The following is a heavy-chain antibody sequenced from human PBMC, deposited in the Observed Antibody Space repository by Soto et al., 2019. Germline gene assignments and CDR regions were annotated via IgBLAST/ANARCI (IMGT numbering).Heavy chain of an antibody. J-gene: IGHJ2*01. CDR3: ARNEDYYDSSGYYGGYWYFDL. Sequence: ASVKVSCKASGYTFTSYGISWVRQSPGQGLEWMGWISAYNVNTNYAQKLQGRVTMTTDTSTSTAYMELRSLRSDDTAVYYCARNEDYYDSSGYYGGYWYFDLWGRGTLVTVSS. D-gene: IGHD3-22*01. CDR2: ISAYNVNT. V-gene: IGHV1-18*01. CDR1: GYTFTSYG.